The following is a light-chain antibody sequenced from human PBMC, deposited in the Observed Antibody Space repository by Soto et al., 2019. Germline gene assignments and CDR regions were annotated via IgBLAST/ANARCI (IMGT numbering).Light chain of an antibody. CDR3: AAWDDSLNVL. V-gene: IGLV1-44*01. CDR1: SSNIGSNT. J-gene: IGLJ2*01. Sequence: QSVLTQPPSASGTPGQRVTISCSGSSSNIGSNTVNWYQQLAGTAPKLLIYSNNQRPSEVPDRFSGSKSGTSASLAISGLQSEDEDDYYCAAWDDSLNVLFGGGTKVTVL. CDR2: SNN.